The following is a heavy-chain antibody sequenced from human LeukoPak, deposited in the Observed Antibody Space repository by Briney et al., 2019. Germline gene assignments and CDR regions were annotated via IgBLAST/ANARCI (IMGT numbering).Heavy chain of an antibody. CDR1: GGTFSSYA. J-gene: IGHJ4*02. CDR3: AREIQRGTLGY. V-gene: IGHV1-69*05. D-gene: IGHD1-7*01. Sequence: SVKVSCKASGGTFSSYAISWARQAPGQGLEWMGGIIPIFGTANYAQKFQGRVTITTEESTSTAYMELSSLRSEDTAVYYCAREIQRGTLGYWGQGTLVTVSS. CDR2: IIPIFGTA.